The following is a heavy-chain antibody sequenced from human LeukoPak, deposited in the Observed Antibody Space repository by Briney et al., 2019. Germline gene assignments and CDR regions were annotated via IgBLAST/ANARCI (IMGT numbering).Heavy chain of an antibody. CDR2: LYRGGDT. D-gene: IGHD3-9*01. Sequence: QPGGSLRLSCVASGLTVTSNYMSWVRQAPGKGLEWVSLLYRGGDTYYADSVKGRFTISRDNSKNTLYMQMNGLRVEDTAIYYCVRDAYVDPEGVRWFDPWGQGTLVTVSS. J-gene: IGHJ5*02. V-gene: IGHV3-66*01. CDR3: VRDAYVDPEGVRWFDP. CDR1: GLTVTSNY.